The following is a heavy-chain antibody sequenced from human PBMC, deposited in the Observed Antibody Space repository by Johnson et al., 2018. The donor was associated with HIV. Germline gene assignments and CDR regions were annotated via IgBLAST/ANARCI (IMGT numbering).Heavy chain of an antibody. D-gene: IGHD1-26*01. CDR3: TTEVMEWELQIGWTRAFDI. J-gene: IGHJ3*02. Sequence: QVQLVESGGGVVQPGRSLRLSCAASGFTFSSYGMHWVRQAPGKGLEWVAVISYDGSNKYYADSVKGRFTISRDDSKDTLYLEMKSLKTEDTAIYYCTTEVMEWELQIGWTRAFDIWGQGTMVTVSS. CDR2: ISYDGSNK. V-gene: IGHV3-33*05. CDR1: GFTFSSYG.